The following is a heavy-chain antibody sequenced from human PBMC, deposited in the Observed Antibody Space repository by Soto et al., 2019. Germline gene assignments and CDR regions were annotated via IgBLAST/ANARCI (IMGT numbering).Heavy chain of an antibody. Sequence: EVQLVESGGGLVQPGRSLRLSCVASGFTFDDYAMHWVRLAPGKGLEWVSGISWNTNTFGYADSVKGRFTISRDNAKNYLYLQMNSLRPEDTALYYCAKATARHLENDAFDIWGQGTMVTVSS. CDR1: GFTFDDYA. CDR3: AKATARHLENDAFDI. CDR2: ISWNTNTF. D-gene: IGHD6-6*01. J-gene: IGHJ3*02. V-gene: IGHV3-9*01.